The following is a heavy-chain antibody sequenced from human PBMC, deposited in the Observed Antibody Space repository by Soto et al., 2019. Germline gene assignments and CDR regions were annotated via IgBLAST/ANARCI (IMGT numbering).Heavy chain of an antibody. V-gene: IGHV5-51*01. Sequence: GESLKISCKGSGYSFTNYWIGWVRQMPGKGLEWMGVIYPGDSDTTYSPSFQGQVTISADKSISTAYLQWRSLKASDTAMYYCALRHSFRAPDYWGQGTQVTVS. CDR3: ALRHSFRAPDY. J-gene: IGHJ4*02. D-gene: IGHD1-26*01. CDR1: GYSFTNYW. CDR2: IYPGDSDT.